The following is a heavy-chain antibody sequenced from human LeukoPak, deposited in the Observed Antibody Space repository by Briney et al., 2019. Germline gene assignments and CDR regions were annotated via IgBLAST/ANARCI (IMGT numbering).Heavy chain of an antibody. CDR2: ISAYNGNT. CDR3: ARAPPSWGRQIDY. Sequence: GGSLRLSCAASGFTFTSYGISWVRQAPGQGLEWMGWISAYNGNTNYAQKLQGRVTMTTDTSTSTAYMELRSLRSDDTAVYYCARAPPSWGRQIDYWGQGTLVTVSS. D-gene: IGHD7-27*01. J-gene: IGHJ4*02. CDR1: GFTFTSYG. V-gene: IGHV1-18*01.